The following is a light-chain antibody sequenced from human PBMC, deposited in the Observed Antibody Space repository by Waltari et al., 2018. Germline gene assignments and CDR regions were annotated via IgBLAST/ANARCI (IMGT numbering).Light chain of an antibody. CDR3: QQRAAWPLS. CDR1: QSVGIY. V-gene: IGKV3-11*01. CDR2: DAS. Sequence: EMLLTQSPATVSLSPGERATLSCRASQSVGIYLAWYQHKPGQAPRLLIHDASNRATGIPARFSGSGSVTDFSLTISSLEPEDFAVYYCQQRAAWPLSFGGGTKVEIK. J-gene: IGKJ4*01.